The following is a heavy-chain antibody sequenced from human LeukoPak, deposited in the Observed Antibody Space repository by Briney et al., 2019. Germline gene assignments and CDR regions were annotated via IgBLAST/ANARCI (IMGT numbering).Heavy chain of an antibody. CDR1: GFTFSTYT. V-gene: IGHV3-23*01. CDR2: ISGSGGST. D-gene: IGHD3-10*01. J-gene: IGHJ4*02. CDR3: AKHSRYYYGSGSYSFDD. Sequence: PGGSLRLSCAASGFTFSTYTMNWVRQAPGKGLEWVSAISGSGGSTYYADSVKGRFTISRDNSKNTLYLQMNSLRAEDTAVYYCAKHSRYYYGSGSYSFDDWGQGTLVTVSS.